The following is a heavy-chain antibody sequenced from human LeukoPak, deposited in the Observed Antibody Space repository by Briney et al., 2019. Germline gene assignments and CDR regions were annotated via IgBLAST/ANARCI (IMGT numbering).Heavy chain of an antibody. CDR2: IYSGGST. V-gene: IGHV3-53*01. J-gene: IGHJ4*02. CDR3: ARVVADYLFIDY. D-gene: IGHD2-15*01. CDR1: GFTVSSNY. Sequence: GGSLRLSCAASGFTVSSNYMSWVRQAPGKGLEWVSVIYSGGSTYYADAVKGRFTISRDNSKNTLYLQMNSLRAEDTAVYYCARVVADYLFIDYWGQGTLVTVSS.